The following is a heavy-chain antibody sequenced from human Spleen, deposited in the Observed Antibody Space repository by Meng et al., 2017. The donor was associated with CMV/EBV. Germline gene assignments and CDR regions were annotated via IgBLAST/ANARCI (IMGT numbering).Heavy chain of an antibody. CDR1: GLTFSGSA. CDR3: ADIQGAF. Sequence: SRKLSCAASGLTFSGSAMHWVRQASGKGLEWMGVIFPADSDIKYNPSFQGQVTLSADKSTDTAFLQWSSLKASDTAIYYCADIQGAFWGQGTLVTVSS. D-gene: IGHD3-16*01. V-gene: IGHV5-51*01. CDR2: IFPADSDI. J-gene: IGHJ4*02.